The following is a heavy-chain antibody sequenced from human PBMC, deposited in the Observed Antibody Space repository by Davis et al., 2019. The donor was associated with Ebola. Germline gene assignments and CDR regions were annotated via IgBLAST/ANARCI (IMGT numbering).Heavy chain of an antibody. CDR3: AGPAGAVVTAQKGYFDY. CDR1: GYSFTSYW. V-gene: IGHV5-51*01. Sequence: KVSCKTSGYSFTSYWISWVRQMPGQGLEWMGVIYPGDSDTRYSPSFQGQVTITPDKSISTAYLQWSSLKASDTAMYYGAGPAGAVVTAQKGYFDYWGQGTPVTVSS. CDR2: IYPGDSDT. J-gene: IGHJ4*02. D-gene: IGHD2-21*02.